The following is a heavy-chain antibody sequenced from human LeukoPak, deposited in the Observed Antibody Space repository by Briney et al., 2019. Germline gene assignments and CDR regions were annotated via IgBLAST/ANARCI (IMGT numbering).Heavy chain of an antibody. CDR1: GGSIIGHW. Sequence: PSETLSLTCTVSGGSIIGHWWSWIRQPPGKGLEWIGDIFYSGSNNYNPSLKSRLSISLDTSKNQFSLKLSSVTAADTAMYYCARRNTADASTDFWGQGTLVIASS. CDR3: ARRNTADASTDF. D-gene: IGHD2/OR15-2a*01. V-gene: IGHV4-59*08. CDR2: IFYSGSN. J-gene: IGHJ4*02.